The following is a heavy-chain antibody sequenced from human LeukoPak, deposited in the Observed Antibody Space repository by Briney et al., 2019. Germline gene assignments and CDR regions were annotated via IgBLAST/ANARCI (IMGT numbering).Heavy chain of an antibody. J-gene: IGHJ4*02. V-gene: IGHV3-23*01. CDR3: ARTSLMTTVTPPDY. CDR1: GFTFSSYA. D-gene: IGHD4-17*01. Sequence: PGRSLRLSCAASGFTFSSYAMHWVRQAPGKGLEWVSAISGSGGSTYYADSVKGRFTISRDNSKNTLYLQMNSLRAEDTAVYYCARTSLMTTVTPPDYWGQGTLVTVSS. CDR2: ISGSGGST.